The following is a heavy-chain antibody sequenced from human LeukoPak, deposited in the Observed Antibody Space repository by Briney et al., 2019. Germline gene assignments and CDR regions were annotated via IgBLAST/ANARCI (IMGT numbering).Heavy chain of an antibody. J-gene: IGHJ4*02. CDR2: IYNGGST. V-gene: IGHV3-66*01. CDR1: GFTVSSNY. Sequence: GGSLRLSCAASGFTVSSNYMSWVRQAPGKGLEWVSVIYNGGSTYYADSVKGRSTISRDNSKNTLYLQMNSLRVEDTAVYYCAREGHSYAHGSFDYWGQGTLVTVSS. D-gene: IGHD5-18*01. CDR3: AREGHSYAHGSFDY.